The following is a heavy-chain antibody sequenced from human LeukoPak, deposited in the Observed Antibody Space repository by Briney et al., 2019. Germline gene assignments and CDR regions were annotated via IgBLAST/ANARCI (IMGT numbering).Heavy chain of an antibody. Sequence: GASVKVSCKASGYTFTSNYMHWVRQAPGQGLEWMGIIHPSGGNTNYARKFQGRVAMTRDTSTSTVYMELSSLRSEDTAIYYCARDCSTRCQGPVFDSWGQGTLVTVSS. CDR2: IHPSGGNT. J-gene: IGHJ4*02. CDR1: GYTFTSNY. CDR3: ARDCSTRCQGPVFDS. D-gene: IGHD2-2*01. V-gene: IGHV1-46*01.